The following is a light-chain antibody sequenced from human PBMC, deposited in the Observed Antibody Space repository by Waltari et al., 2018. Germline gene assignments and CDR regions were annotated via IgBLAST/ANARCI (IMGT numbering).Light chain of an antibody. Sequence: EIVLTQSPGTLSLSPGARATISCRASERVSKYLAWYQQRPGQDPRLLIYASSNKATGIPDRFSGSGSGTDFSLTISRLEPEDFAVYYCQMYVRLPVTFGQGTKVEIK. J-gene: IGKJ1*01. CDR3: QMYVRLPVT. V-gene: IGKV3-20*01. CDR1: ERVSKY. CDR2: ASS.